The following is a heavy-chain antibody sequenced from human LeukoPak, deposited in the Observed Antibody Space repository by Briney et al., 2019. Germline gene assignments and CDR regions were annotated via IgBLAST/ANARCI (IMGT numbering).Heavy chain of an antibody. CDR3: ARDSSGWYGYYYGMDV. D-gene: IGHD6-19*01. CDR2: INAGNGNT. Sequence: ASVKVSCKASGYTFTRYAMHWVRQAPGQRLEGMGWINAGNGNTKYLQKFQGRVTITRDTSASTAYMELSSLRSEDTAVYYCARDSSGWYGYYYGMDVWGQGTTVTVSS. J-gene: IGHJ6*02. V-gene: IGHV1-3*01. CDR1: GYTFTRYA.